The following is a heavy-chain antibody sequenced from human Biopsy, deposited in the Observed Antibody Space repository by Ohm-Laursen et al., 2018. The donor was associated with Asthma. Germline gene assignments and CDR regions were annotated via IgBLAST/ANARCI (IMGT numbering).Heavy chain of an antibody. CDR2: ISYTGSA. Sequence: SETLSLTWSLSGGSMSSSSYYWGWIRQPPGKGLEWMGSISYTGSAYHNPSLKSRVTISVDTSKNHFSLKLSSVTAADTAVYYCARHWDWGSFFDYWGQGTPVTVSS. CDR3: ARHWDWGSFFDY. J-gene: IGHJ4*02. D-gene: IGHD7-27*01. CDR1: GGSMSSSSYY. V-gene: IGHV4-39*01.